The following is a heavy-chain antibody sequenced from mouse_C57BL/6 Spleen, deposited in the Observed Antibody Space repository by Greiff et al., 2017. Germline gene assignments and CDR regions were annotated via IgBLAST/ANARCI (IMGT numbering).Heavy chain of an antibody. V-gene: IGHV1-4*01. Sequence: QVQLQQSGAELARPGASVKMSCKASGYTFTSYTMHWVKQRPGQGLEWIGYINPSSGYTKYNQKFKDKATLTSDKSSSTAYMQLSSLTSEDSAVYYCAIWLTGTGVDYWGQGTTLTVSS. D-gene: IGHD4-1*01. CDR3: AIWLTGTGVDY. CDR2: INPSSGYT. J-gene: IGHJ2*01. CDR1: GYTFTSYT.